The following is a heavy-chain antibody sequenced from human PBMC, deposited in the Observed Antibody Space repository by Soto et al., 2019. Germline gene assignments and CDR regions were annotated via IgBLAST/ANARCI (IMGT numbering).Heavy chain of an antibody. V-gene: IGHV1-18*01. J-gene: IGHJ4*02. CDR3: ARDRWSYALDY. D-gene: IGHD1-26*01. CDR2: ISAYNGNT. Sequence: QVQLVQSGAEVKKPGASVKVSCKASGYTFTSYGITWVRQAPGQGLEWMGWISAYNGNTNYAQKLQGRVTMTTDTSTRTDYMELRSLRSDDTAVYYCARDRWSYALDYWGQGTLVTVDS. CDR1: GYTFTSYG.